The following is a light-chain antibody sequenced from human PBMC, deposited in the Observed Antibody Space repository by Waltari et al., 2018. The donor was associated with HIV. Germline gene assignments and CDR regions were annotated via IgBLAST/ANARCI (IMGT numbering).Light chain of an antibody. V-gene: IGKV4-1*01. CDR1: QSVLKSSTNKNY. CDR2: WAS. Sequence: VLTQSPDSLAVSLGERATINCKSSQSVLKSSTNKNYLAWYQHKPGQPPKLLIYWASTRESGVPDRFSGSGSGTDFTLTISSLQAEDVAVYYCQQYYSTLYTFGQGTKLEIK. CDR3: QQYYSTLYT. J-gene: IGKJ2*01.